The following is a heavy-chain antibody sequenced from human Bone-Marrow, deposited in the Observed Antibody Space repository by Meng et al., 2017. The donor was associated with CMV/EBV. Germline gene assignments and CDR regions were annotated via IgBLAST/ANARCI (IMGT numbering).Heavy chain of an antibody. CDR1: GFIFRSYY. CDR2: IISDGRST. Sequence: ACGFIFRSYYIRCLLQHPGKGLVWCTRIISDGRSTNYADSVKGRFTISRDNAKNTLYLQMNSLRAEDTAVYYCARDLWGNWGSEFDFWGQGTLVTVSS. V-gene: IGHV3-74*01. D-gene: IGHD7-27*01. J-gene: IGHJ4*02. CDR3: ARDLWGNWGSEFDF.